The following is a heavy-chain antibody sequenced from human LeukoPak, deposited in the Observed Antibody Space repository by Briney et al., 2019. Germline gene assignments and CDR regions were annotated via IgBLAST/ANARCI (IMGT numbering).Heavy chain of an antibody. D-gene: IGHD3-10*01. CDR1: GFTVSSNY. Sequence: PGGSLRLSCAASGFTVSSNYMSWVRQAPGKGLEWVYLIYSGGSTYYADSVKGRFTISRDNSKNTLYLQMNSLRAEDTAVYYCARVLSGRGSLYSYYYYMDVWGKGTTVTISS. J-gene: IGHJ6*03. CDR2: IYSGGST. CDR3: ARVLSGRGSLYSYYYYMDV. V-gene: IGHV3-53*01.